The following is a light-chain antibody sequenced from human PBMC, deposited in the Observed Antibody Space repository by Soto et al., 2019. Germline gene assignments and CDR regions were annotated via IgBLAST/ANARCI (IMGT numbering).Light chain of an antibody. CDR3: SSYTSTSTLVV. Sequence: QSVLTQPASVSGSPGQSITISCTGTSSDVGGYNYVSWYQQHPGKAPKLMVYDVSNRPSGVSNRFSGSKSGNTASLIISGLQADDEADYYCSSYTSTSTLVVFGTGTKVTVL. J-gene: IGLJ1*01. V-gene: IGLV2-14*01. CDR1: SSDVGGYNY. CDR2: DVS.